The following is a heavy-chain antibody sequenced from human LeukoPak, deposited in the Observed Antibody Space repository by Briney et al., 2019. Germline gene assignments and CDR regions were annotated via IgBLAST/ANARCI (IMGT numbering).Heavy chain of an antibody. V-gene: IGHV4-39*07. D-gene: IGHD5-24*01. Sequence: PSETLSLTCTVSGASIRSTSYYWGWIRQPPGKGLEWIGTISYSGNTYYNPSLKSRVTISVDTSKNQFSLKLSSVTAADTAVYYCARMATTRRGAFDIWGQGTMVTVSS. CDR3: ARMATTRRGAFDI. CDR2: ISYSGNT. J-gene: IGHJ3*02. CDR1: GASIRSTSYY.